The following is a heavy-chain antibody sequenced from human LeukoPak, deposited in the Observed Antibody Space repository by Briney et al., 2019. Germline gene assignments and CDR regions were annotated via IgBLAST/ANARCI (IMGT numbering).Heavy chain of an antibody. CDR1: GGSFSGYY. CDR2: INHSGST. V-gene: IGHV4-34*01. J-gene: IGHJ6*03. Sequence: PSETLSLTCAVYGGSFSGYYWSWIRQPPGKGLEWIGEINHSGSTNYNPSLKSRVTISVDTSKNQFSLKLSSVTAADTAVYFCARGGYYYYYMDVWGKGTTVTVSS. CDR3: ARGGYYYYYMDV.